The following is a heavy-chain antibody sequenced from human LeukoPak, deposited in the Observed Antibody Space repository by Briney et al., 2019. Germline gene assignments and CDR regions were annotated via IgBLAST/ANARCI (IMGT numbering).Heavy chain of an antibody. CDR2: IIPIFGTA. V-gene: IGHV1-69*13. J-gene: IGHJ4*02. Sequence: ASVKVSCKASGGTFSSYAISWVRQAPGQGLEWMGGIIPIFGTANYAQKFQGRVTITADESTSTAYMELSSLRSGDTAVYYCARGDTAMVTKFDYWGQGTLVTVSS. CDR3: ARGDTAMVTKFDY. CDR1: GGTFSSYA. D-gene: IGHD5-18*01.